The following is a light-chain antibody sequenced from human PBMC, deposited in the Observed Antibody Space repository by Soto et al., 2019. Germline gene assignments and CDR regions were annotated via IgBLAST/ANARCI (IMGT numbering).Light chain of an antibody. CDR1: QSIKSSS. J-gene: IGKJ1*01. CDR3: QQYNNWPPT. CDR2: GAS. Sequence: EIVLTQSPGTLSLSPGERATLSCRASQSIKSSSLAWYQQRPGQAPRLLMYGASSRATGIPDKFSGSGSGTDFTLTISRLEPEDFAVYYCQQYNNWPPTFGQGTKVEIK. V-gene: IGKV3-20*01.